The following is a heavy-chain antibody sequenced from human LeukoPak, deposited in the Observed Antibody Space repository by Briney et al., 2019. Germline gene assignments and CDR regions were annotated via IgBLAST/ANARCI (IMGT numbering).Heavy chain of an antibody. D-gene: IGHD3-10*01. J-gene: IGHJ4*02. V-gene: IGHV4-59*08. CDR1: GASISSYD. Sequence: SETLSLTCTVSGASISSYDWSWIRQPPGKGLEWIGYSTNCNRSLKSGVTISADTSNNRVSLTLSSVTAADTARYDCARHHELYSFDYWGQGTLVTVSS. CDR3: ARHHELYSFDY. CDR2: ST.